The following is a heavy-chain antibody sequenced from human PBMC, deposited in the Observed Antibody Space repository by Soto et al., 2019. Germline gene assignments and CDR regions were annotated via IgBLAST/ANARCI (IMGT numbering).Heavy chain of an antibody. CDR1: GFTFGDYA. Sequence: LRLSCAASGFTFGDYAMQWVRQAPGKGLEWVSAISWNSGSIDYADSVKGRFTISRDNAKNSLYLQMNSLRAEDTALYYCAKSHTTSGWYVTTAYWGQGTRVTVSS. J-gene: IGHJ4*02. V-gene: IGHV3-9*01. CDR2: ISWNSGSI. CDR3: AKSHTTSGWYVTTAY. D-gene: IGHD6-19*01.